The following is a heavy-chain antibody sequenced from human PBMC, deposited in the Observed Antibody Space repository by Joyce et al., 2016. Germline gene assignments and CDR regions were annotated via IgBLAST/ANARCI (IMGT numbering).Heavy chain of an antibody. CDR2: AYYSGST. D-gene: IGHD3-3*01. J-gene: IGHJ4*02. CDR1: DGSISSSSYF. CDR3: ASGAKPAATKYYDFWSASGFDY. V-gene: IGHV4-39*07. Sequence: VTDGSISSSSYFYAWIRQSPGKGLEWIGNAYYSGSTHYNPSLESRVTMALDTSKNQFSRKLNSVTAADTAVYFCASGAKPAATKYYDFWSASGFDYWGQGTLVTVSS.